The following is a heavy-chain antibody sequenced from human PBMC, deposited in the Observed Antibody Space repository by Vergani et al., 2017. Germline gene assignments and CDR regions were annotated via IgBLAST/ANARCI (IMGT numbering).Heavy chain of an antibody. CDR3: ARVGGWGSERWFDP. J-gene: IGHJ5*02. CDR2: SNAGNGNT. D-gene: IGHD3-16*01. V-gene: IGHV1-3*02. Sequence: QVQLVQSGAEVKKPGASVKVSCKASGYTFTSYAMHWVRQAPGQRLEWMGWSNAGNGNTKYSQKLQGRVTMTTDTSTSTAYMELRSLRSDDTAVYYCARVGGWGSERWFDPWGQGTLVTVSS. CDR1: GYTFTSYA.